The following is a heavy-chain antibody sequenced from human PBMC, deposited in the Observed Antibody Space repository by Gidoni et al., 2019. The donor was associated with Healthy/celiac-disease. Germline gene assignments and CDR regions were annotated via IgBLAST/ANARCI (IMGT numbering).Heavy chain of an antibody. CDR2: VYTSGSN. D-gene: IGHD6-13*01. CDR3: AGASRSNAFDI. Sequence: QVQLQESGPGLVKPSQTLSLTCTVSRGSISSGSYYWSWIRQPAGKGLEWIRRVYTSGSNNYNPAIKSRVTIAVDTSKNQFSLKLSSVTAADTAVYYCAGASRSNAFDIWGQGTMVTVSS. CDR1: RGSISSGSYY. V-gene: IGHV4-61*02. J-gene: IGHJ3*02.